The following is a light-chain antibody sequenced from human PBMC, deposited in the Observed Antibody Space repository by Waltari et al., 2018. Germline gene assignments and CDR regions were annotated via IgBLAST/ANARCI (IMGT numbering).Light chain of an antibody. J-gene: IGLJ1*01. V-gene: IGLV2-14*03. CDR1: SGDIGPINY. Sequence: QSALTQPPSVSGPPGQPITIPSLGTSGDIGPINYVPCYQQHPGKTPKLLIYDVTYRPSGVSSRFSGSKSGNTASLTISGLQAEDEADYYCNSHTTVSSLVFGTGTKVTVL. CDR3: NSHTTVSSLV. CDR2: DVT.